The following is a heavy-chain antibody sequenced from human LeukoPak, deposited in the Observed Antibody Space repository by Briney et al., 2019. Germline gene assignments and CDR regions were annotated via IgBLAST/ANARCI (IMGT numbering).Heavy chain of an antibody. J-gene: IGHJ3*02. V-gene: IGHV4-39*07. CDR2: IYYSGST. Sequence: SETLSLTCTVSGGSISSSSYYWGWIRQPPGKGLEWIGSIYYSGSTYYNPSLKSRVTISVDTSKNQFSLKLSSVTAEDTAVYYCAKVPNPYYYDSRSPSGHAFDIWGQGTMVTVSS. D-gene: IGHD3-22*01. CDR1: GGSISSSSYY. CDR3: AKVPNPYYYDSRSPSGHAFDI.